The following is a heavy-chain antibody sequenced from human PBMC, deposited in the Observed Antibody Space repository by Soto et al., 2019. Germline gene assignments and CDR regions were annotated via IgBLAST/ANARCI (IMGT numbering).Heavy chain of an antibody. J-gene: IGHJ3*02. Sequence: QVQLVQSGAEVKKPGSSVKVSCKASGGTFSSYAISWVRQAPGQGLEWMGGIIPIFGTANYAQKFQGRVXIXAXXSTSTAYMELSSLRSEDTAVYYCAIPGATPNAFDIWGQGTMVTVSS. V-gene: IGHV1-69*12. CDR3: AIPGATPNAFDI. D-gene: IGHD7-27*01. CDR1: GGTFSSYA. CDR2: IIPIFGTA.